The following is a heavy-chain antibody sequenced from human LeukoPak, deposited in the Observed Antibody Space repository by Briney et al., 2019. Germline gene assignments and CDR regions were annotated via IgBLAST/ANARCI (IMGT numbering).Heavy chain of an antibody. V-gene: IGHV3-15*01. D-gene: IGHD3-22*01. Sequence: GGSLRLSCAASGFTFSNAWMSWVRQAPGKGLEWVGRIKSKTDGGTTDYTAPVKGRFTISRDDSKNTLYLQMNSLKTEDTAVYYCTTGNSRITMIVVVPWGQGTLVTVSS. CDR3: TTGNSRITMIVVVP. J-gene: IGHJ5*02. CDR2: IKSKTDGGTT. CDR1: GFTFSNAW.